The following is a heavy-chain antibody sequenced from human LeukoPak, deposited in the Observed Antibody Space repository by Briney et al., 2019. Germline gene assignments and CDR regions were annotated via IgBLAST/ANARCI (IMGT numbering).Heavy chain of an antibody. V-gene: IGHV1-69*13. Sequence: GASVKVSCKASGGTFSSYAISWVRQAPGQGLEWMGGIIPIFGTANYAQKFQGRVTITADESTSTACMELSSLRSEDTAVYYCASGYDFWSGYYRAPYYYYGMDVWGQGTTVTVSS. CDR1: GGTFSSYA. J-gene: IGHJ6*02. CDR3: ASGYDFWSGYYRAPYYYYGMDV. CDR2: IIPIFGTA. D-gene: IGHD3-3*01.